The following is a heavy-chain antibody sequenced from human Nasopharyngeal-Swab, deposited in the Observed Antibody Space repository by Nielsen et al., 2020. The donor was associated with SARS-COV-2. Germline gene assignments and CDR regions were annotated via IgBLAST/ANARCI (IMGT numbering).Heavy chain of an antibody. CDR2: IKQDGSEK. Sequence: GESLKISCAASGFTFSSYWMSWVRQAPGKGLEWVANIKQDGSEKYYVDSVKGRFTISRDNAKNSLYPQMNSLRAEDTAVYYCARWVTFYYYYYGMDVWGQGTTVTVSS. D-gene: IGHD4-23*01. V-gene: IGHV3-7*03. J-gene: IGHJ6*02. CDR1: GFTFSSYW. CDR3: ARWVTFYYYYYGMDV.